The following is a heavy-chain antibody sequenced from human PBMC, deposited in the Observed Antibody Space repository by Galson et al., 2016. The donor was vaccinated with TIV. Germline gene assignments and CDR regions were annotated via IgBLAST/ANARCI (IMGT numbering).Heavy chain of an antibody. J-gene: IGHJ1*01. CDR3: AKESGYNSGYITD. D-gene: IGHD5-18*01. Sequence: SVKVSCKASGGPFSSYATTWVRQAPGQGLEWVGRIIPIFRTTNYAQRFQGRVTITADEFTGAAYMELNSLRSDDTAVYFCAKESGYNSGYITDWGQSTLVTVSS. CDR1: GGPFSSYA. V-gene: IGHV1-69*13. CDR2: IIPIFRTT.